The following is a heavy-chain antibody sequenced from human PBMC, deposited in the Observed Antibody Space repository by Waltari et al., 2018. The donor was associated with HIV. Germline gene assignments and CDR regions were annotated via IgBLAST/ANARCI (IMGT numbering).Heavy chain of an antibody. J-gene: IGHJ4*01. Sequence: VRLQESGPSEVKPSEPLSLTCRVSGYSISAGYYWGWIRQSPGKGLEWIGTMFHRGNPYYNPSLQSRVSMSIDSSKTQFSLTLTSVTAADTAMYYCATVSTITTEKYFDYWG. CDR1: GYSISAGYY. D-gene: IGHD5-12*01. CDR2: MFHRGNP. V-gene: IGHV4-38-2*01. CDR3: ATVSTITTEKYFDY.